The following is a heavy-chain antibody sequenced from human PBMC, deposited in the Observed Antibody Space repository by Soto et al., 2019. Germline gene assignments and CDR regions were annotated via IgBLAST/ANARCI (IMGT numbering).Heavy chain of an antibody. Sequence: TGGSLRLSCAASGFTFSSYWMSWVRQAPWKGLEWVANIKQDGSEKYYVDSVKGRFTISRDNAKNSLYLQMNSLRAEDTAVYYCARDARRYFDWLDYFYYGMDVWGQGTTVTVSS. CDR1: GFTFSSYW. D-gene: IGHD3-9*01. CDR3: ARDARRYFDWLDYFYYGMDV. J-gene: IGHJ6*02. CDR2: IKQDGSEK. V-gene: IGHV3-7*05.